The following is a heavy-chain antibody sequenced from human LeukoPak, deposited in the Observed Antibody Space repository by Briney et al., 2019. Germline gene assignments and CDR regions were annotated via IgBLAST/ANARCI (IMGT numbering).Heavy chain of an antibody. D-gene: IGHD1-7*01. J-gene: IGHJ6*03. CDR3: ARVIWNSVYYYYSMDV. CDR2: IYYSGTT. CDR1: GDSISSDY. V-gene: IGHV4-59*01. Sequence: PSETLSLTCTVSGDSISSDYWSWIRQPPGKGLEWIGYIYYSGTTNYNPSPKSRVTISVDTSKNQFSLKLNSVTAADTAVYYCARVIWNSVYYYYSMDVWGKGTTVTVSS.